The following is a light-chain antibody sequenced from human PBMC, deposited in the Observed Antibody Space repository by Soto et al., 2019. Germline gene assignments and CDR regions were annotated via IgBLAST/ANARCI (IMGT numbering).Light chain of an antibody. CDR2: AVS. CDR1: QSVKTY. Sequence: DIQMTQSPSSLSSSVGDRVTISCRASQSVKTYLNWYQQKPGKAPKALIYAVSSLQSGVPSRFSGSGSGTDFTLTVSGLQPEDFGTYFCQQRYSPPLTFGGGTTVEIK. V-gene: IGKV1-39*01. CDR3: QQRYSPPLT. J-gene: IGKJ4*02.